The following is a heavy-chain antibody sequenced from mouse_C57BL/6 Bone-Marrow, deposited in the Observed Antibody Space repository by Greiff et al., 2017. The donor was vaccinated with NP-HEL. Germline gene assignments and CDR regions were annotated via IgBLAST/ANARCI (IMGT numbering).Heavy chain of an antibody. CDR3: ARKGHSSDYLCYFDY. CDR1: GYSFTGYY. J-gene: IGHJ2*01. V-gene: IGHV1-42*01. D-gene: IGHD3-2*02. CDR2: INPSTGGT. Sequence: VQLQQSGPELVKPGASVKISCKASGYSFTGYYMNWVKQSPEKSLEWIGEINPSTGGTTYNQKFKAKATLTVDKSSSTAYMQLKSLTSEDSAVYYCARKGHSSDYLCYFDYWSQGTTLTVSS.